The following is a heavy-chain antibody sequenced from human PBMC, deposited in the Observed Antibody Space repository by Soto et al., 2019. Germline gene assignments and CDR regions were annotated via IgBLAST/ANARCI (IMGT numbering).Heavy chain of an antibody. CDR1: GFTFSDYY. Sequence: GGSLRLSCAASGFTFSDYYMSWIRQAPGKGLEWVSYISSSSSYTNYADSVKGRFTISRDNAKNSLYLQMNSLRAEDTAVYYCARDTSTVYYYYGMDVWGQGTTVTVSS. D-gene: IGHD4-17*01. J-gene: IGHJ6*02. CDR3: ARDTSTVYYYYGMDV. CDR2: ISSSSSYT. V-gene: IGHV3-11*06.